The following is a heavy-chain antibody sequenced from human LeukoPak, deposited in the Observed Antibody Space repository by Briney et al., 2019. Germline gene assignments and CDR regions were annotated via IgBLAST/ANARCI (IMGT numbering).Heavy chain of an antibody. CDR2: ISSNGGNT. V-gene: IGHV3-64D*08. J-gene: IGHJ2*01. CDR3: VKVVGSGNSQWYFDL. CDR1: GFTFSSYT. D-gene: IGHD3-10*01. Sequence: GGSLRLSCSASGFTFSSYTMYWVRQAPGKGLEYVPAISSNGGNTYYGDSVKGRFTISRDNSKNTLYLQMSSLRAEDTAVYYCVKVVGSGNSQWYFDLWGRGSLVTVSS.